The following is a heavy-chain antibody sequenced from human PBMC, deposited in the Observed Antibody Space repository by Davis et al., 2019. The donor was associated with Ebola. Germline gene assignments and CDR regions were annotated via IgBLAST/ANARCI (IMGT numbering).Heavy chain of an antibody. CDR3: ARETGGFGGVPFLDY. CDR1: AGSSSGYY. CDR2: INHSGST. V-gene: IGHV4-34*01. D-gene: IGHD3-10*01. J-gene: IGHJ4*02. Sequence: SETLSLTFPVYAGSSSGYYCSWIRQPPGKGPEWIGEINHSGSTNYNPSLKGRVTISVDTSKNQFSLKLSSVTAADTAVYYCARETGGFGGVPFLDYWGQGTLVTVSS.